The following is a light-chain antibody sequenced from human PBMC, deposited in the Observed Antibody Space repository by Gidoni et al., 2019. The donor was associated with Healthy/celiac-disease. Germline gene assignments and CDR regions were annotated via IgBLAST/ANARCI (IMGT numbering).Light chain of an antibody. CDR2: AAS. CDR1: QSISSY. Sequence: DIQMTQSPSSLSASVGDRVTITCRESQSISSYLNWYQQKPGKAPKLLIYAASSLQSGVPSTFSGSGSGTDFTLTISSLQPEDFATYYCQQSYSTPSTFGGGTKVEIK. V-gene: IGKV1-39*01. J-gene: IGKJ4*01. CDR3: QQSYSTPST.